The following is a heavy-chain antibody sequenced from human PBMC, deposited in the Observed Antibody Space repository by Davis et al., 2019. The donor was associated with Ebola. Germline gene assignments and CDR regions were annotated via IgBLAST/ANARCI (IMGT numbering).Heavy chain of an antibody. Sequence: PGGSLRLSCVASGFTFNSYWMTWVRQTPAKGLEWVANIKEDGSDKYYGDSVKGRFTISRDNAKNSLYLQMNSLIAEDTALYYCVRDATRGGDFDFWGLGTLVTVSS. J-gene: IGHJ4*02. CDR1: GFTFNSYW. V-gene: IGHV3-7*03. CDR3: VRDATRGGDFDF. D-gene: IGHD2-15*01. CDR2: IKEDGSDK.